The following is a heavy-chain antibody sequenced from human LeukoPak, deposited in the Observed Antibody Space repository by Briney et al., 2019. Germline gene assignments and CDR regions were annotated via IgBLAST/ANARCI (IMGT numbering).Heavy chain of an antibody. CDR3: ARASRWLAFDN. CDR1: RFTVSNNH. CDR2: IYNGDNT. D-gene: IGHD6-19*01. V-gene: IGHV3-66*01. Sequence: PGGSLRLSCVASRFTVSNNHMNWVRQAPGKGLEWVSVIYNGDNTYYADSVQGRFTISKDNSKNTLYLQMISLRPEDTAVYFCARASRWLAFDNWGQGTLVTVSS. J-gene: IGHJ4*02.